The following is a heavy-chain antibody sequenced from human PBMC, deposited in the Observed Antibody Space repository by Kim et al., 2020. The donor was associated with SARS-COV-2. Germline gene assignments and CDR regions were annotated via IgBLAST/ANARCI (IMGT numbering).Heavy chain of an antibody. CDR3: ARGLGSSSILFGYFDL. CDR1: GGSISSYY. Sequence: SETLSLTCTVSGGSISSYYWSWIRQPPGKGLEWIGYIYYSGSTNYNPSLKSRVTISVDTSKNQFSLKLSSVTAADTAVYYCARGLGSSSILFGYFDLWGRGTLVTVSS. CDR2: IYYSGST. J-gene: IGHJ2*01. D-gene: IGHD6-6*01. V-gene: IGHV4-59*01.